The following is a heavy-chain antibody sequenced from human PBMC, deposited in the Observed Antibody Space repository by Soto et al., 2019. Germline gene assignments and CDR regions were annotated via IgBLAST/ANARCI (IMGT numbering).Heavy chain of an antibody. CDR2: ISAYNGNT. Sequence: ASVKVSCKASGYTFTSYGISWVRQAPGQGLEWMGWISAYNGNTNYAQKLQGRVTMTTDTSTSTAYMELRSLRSDDTAVYYCARDHYDFWIGYKSPYYYYGMDVWGQGTTVTVSS. V-gene: IGHV1-18*01. CDR3: ARDHYDFWIGYKSPYYYYGMDV. CDR1: GYTFTSYG. D-gene: IGHD3-3*01. J-gene: IGHJ6*02.